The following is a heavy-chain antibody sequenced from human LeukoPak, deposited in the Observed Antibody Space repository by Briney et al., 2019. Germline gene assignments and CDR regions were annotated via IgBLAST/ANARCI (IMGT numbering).Heavy chain of an antibody. CDR3: AKDNAYYYADY. J-gene: IGHJ4*02. V-gene: IGHV3-30-3*01. CDR2: ISYDGSNK. Sequence: GGSLRLSCAATGFTFSSYAMHWVRQAPGKGLEWVAVISYDGSNKYYADSVKGRFTISRDNSKNTLYLQMNSLRAEDTAVYYCAKDNAYYYADYWGQGTLVTVSS. D-gene: IGHD3-10*01. CDR1: GFTFSSYA.